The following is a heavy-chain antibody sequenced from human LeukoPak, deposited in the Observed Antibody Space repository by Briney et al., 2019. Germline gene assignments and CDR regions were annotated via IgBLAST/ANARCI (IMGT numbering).Heavy chain of an antibody. J-gene: IGHJ2*01. CDR3: ARQVYCSSTSCQRYWYFDL. CDR2: VFYSGKT. D-gene: IGHD2-2*01. CDR1: GGSISISSYY. V-gene: IGHV4-61*01. Sequence: PSETLSLTCTVSGGSISISSYYWSWIRQSPGKGLEWIGYVFYSGKTDYSPSLRSRVSMSVDTSKNQFSLKVTSVTAADTAVYYCARQVYCSSTSCQRYWYFDLWGRGTLVTVSS.